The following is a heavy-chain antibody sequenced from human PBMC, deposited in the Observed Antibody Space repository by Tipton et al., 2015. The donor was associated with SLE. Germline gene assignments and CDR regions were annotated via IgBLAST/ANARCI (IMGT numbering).Heavy chain of an antibody. J-gene: IGHJ4*02. Sequence: TLSLTCTVSGGSISSSSFYWGWIRQPPGKGLEWIGYIYYRGSTSYNPSLKSRVTISVDTSKNQLSLKLTSVTAADTAVYHCARLSLDSWDLPQCFDSWGQGTLVTVSS. CDR1: GGSISSSSFY. V-gene: IGHV4-61*05. D-gene: IGHD1-26*01. CDR3: ARLSLDSWDLPQCFDS. CDR2: IYYRGST.